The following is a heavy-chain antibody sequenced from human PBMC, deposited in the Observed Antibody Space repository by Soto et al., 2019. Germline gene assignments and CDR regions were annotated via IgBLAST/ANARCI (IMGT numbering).Heavy chain of an antibody. Sequence: ASVKVSCKASGGTFSSYAISWVRQAPGQGLEWMGGIIPIFGTANYAQKFQGRVTITADESTSTAYMELSSLRSEDTAVYYCASALFRYDFWSGWEFDYWGQGTLVTVSS. V-gene: IGHV1-69*13. CDR2: IIPIFGTA. CDR1: GGTFSSYA. D-gene: IGHD3-3*01. J-gene: IGHJ4*02. CDR3: ASALFRYDFWSGWEFDY.